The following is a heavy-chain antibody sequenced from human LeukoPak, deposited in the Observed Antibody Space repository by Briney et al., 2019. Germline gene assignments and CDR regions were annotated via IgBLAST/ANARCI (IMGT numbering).Heavy chain of an antibody. CDR1: GGSITSYY. J-gene: IGHJ4*02. CDR3: ASAGGISPFDY. V-gene: IGHV4-59*01. D-gene: IGHD4-23*01. Sequence: SETLSLTCTVSGGSITSYYWSWIRQPPGKGLEWIGYFYYSGSPNYNPSLKSRVTISVDTSKNQFSLKLFSVTAADTALYYCASAGGISPFDYWGQGTLVTVSS. CDR2: FYYSGSP.